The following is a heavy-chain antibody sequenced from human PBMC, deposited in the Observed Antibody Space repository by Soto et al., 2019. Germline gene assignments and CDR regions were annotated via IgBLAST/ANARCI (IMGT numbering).Heavy chain of an antibody. V-gene: IGHV6-1*01. J-gene: IGHJ4*02. CDR1: GDSVSSNSAT. Sequence: PSQTLSLTCAISGDSVSSNSATWDWVRQSPSRGLEWLGRTYYRSKWSNDYAVSVKSRVTITPDTSKNQFSLQLSSVTPEDTAVYYCAREVRGYEGVIDYWGQGTLVTVSS. D-gene: IGHD5-12*01. CDR3: AREVRGYEGVIDY. CDR2: TYYRSKWSN.